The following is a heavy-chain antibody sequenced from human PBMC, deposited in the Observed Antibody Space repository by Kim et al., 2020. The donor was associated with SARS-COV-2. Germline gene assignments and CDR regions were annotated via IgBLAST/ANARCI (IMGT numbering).Heavy chain of an antibody. CDR1: GYSFTSYW. CDR2: IYPGDSDT. Sequence: GESLKISCKGSGYSFTSYWIGWVRQMPGKGLEWMGIIYPGDSDTRYSPSFQGQVTISADKSISTAYLQWSSLKASDTAMYYCARQTESYYYDSSGRPFDYWGQGTLVTVSS. J-gene: IGHJ4*02. V-gene: IGHV5-51*01. D-gene: IGHD3-22*01. CDR3: ARQTESYYYDSSGRPFDY.